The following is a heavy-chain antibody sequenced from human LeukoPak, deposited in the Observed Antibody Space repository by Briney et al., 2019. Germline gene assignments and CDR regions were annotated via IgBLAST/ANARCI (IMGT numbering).Heavy chain of an antibody. CDR2: IYTSGST. CDR1: GGSISSYY. CDR3: ARTRRDGYNDYYYYMDV. J-gene: IGHJ6*03. Sequence: PSETLSLTCTVSGGSISSYYWSWIRQPAGKGLEWIGRIYTSGSTNYNPSLKSRVTMSVDTPKNQFPLKLSSVTAADTAVYYCARTRRDGYNDYYYYMDVWGKGTTVTVSS. D-gene: IGHD5-24*01. V-gene: IGHV4-4*07.